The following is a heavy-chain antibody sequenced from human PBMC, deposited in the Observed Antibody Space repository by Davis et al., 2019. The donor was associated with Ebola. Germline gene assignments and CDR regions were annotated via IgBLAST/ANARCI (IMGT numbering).Heavy chain of an antibody. V-gene: IGHV4-59*08. D-gene: IGHD6-6*01. CDR2: IYYSGST. J-gene: IGHJ4*02. CDR3: ATPGQLAHHCFDY. CDR1: GGSISSYY. Sequence: SETLSLTCTVSGGSISSYYWSWIRQPPGKGLEWIGYIYYSGSTNSNPSLKSRATISVDTSKNQFSLKLSSVTAADTAVYYCATPGQLAHHCFDYWGQGTLVTVSS.